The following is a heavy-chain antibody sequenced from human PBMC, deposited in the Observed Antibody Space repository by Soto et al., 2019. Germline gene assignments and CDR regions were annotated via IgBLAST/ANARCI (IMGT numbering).Heavy chain of an antibody. CDR2: IYSGCST. Sequence: GGSLRLSCAASGFTVSSNYMSWVRQAPGKGLEWVSVIYSGCSTYYADSVKGGFTISRDNSKNTLYLQMNSLRAEDTAVYYCARSGYGRFDYWGQGTLVTVSS. J-gene: IGHJ4*02. CDR1: GFTVSSNY. D-gene: IGHD5-12*01. CDR3: ARSGYGRFDY. V-gene: IGHV3-66*01.